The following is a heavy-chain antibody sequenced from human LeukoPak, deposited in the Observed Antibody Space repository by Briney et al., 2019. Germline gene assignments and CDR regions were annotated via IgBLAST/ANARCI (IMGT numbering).Heavy chain of an antibody. J-gene: IGHJ4*02. Sequence: SETLSLTCTVSGGSISSSSYYWSWIRQPAGKGLEWIGRIYTSGSTNYNPSLKSRVTISVDTSKNQFSLKLSSVTAADTAVYYCARAGYGDYGVDDYFDYWGQGTLVTVSS. CDR2: IYTSGST. D-gene: IGHD4-17*01. V-gene: IGHV4-61*02. CDR3: ARAGYGDYGVDDYFDY. CDR1: GGSISSSSYY.